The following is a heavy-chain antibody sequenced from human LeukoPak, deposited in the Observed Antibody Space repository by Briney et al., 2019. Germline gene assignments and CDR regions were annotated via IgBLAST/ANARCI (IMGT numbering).Heavy chain of an antibody. J-gene: IGHJ3*02. D-gene: IGHD5-24*01. V-gene: IGHV1-2*06. CDR2: INPNSGGT. Sequence: ASVKVSCKASGYTFTGYYMNWVRQAPGQGLEWMGRINPNSGGTNYAQKFQSRVTMTRDTSISTAYMELSRLRSDDTAVYYCARVGDGLNDAFDIWGQGTMVTVSS. CDR3: ARVGDGLNDAFDI. CDR1: GYTFTGYY.